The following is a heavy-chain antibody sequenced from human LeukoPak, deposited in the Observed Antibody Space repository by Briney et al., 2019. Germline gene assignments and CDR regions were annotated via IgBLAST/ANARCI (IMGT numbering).Heavy chain of an antibody. J-gene: IGHJ4*02. Sequence: GGSLRLSCAASGFTFSSYEMNWVRQAPGEGLEWVSYISSSGSTIYYADSVKGRFTISRDNAKNSLYLQMNSLRAEDTAVYYCARGYGSGSSYSMGYWGQGTLVTVSS. CDR2: ISSSGSTI. CDR3: ARGYGSGSSYSMGY. D-gene: IGHD3-10*01. CDR1: GFTFSSYE. V-gene: IGHV3-48*03.